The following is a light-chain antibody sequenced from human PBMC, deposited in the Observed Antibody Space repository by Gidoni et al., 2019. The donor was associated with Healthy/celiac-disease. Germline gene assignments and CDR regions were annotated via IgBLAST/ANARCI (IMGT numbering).Light chain of an antibody. CDR2: A. J-gene: IGKJ5*01. CDR1: QGISSW. CDR3: QQANSFPLT. Sequence: DLQMTQSPSSVSASVGDRVTITCRASQGISSWLAWYQQKPGKAPKLLIYAASRFSGSGSGTDFTLTISSLQPEDFATYYCQQANSFPLTFGQGTRLEIK. V-gene: IGKV1-12*01.